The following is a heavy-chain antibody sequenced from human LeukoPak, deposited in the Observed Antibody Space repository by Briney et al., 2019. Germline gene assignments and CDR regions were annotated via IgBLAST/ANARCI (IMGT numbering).Heavy chain of an antibody. CDR1: GFTFSSYW. V-gene: IGHV3-7*01. CDR3: ARDRGRYSSSSAPLDY. Sequence: PGGSLRLSCAASGFTFSSYWMSWVRQAPGKGLEWVANIKRDGSETYYVVSVKGRFTISRDNAKNSLYLQMNSLRAEDTAIYYCARDRGRYSSSSAPLDYWGQGTPVTVSS. CDR2: IKRDGSET. J-gene: IGHJ4*02. D-gene: IGHD6-6*01.